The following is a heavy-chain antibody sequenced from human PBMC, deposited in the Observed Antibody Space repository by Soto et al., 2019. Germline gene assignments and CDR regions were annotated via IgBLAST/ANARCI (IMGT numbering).Heavy chain of an antibody. D-gene: IGHD2-15*01. J-gene: IGHJ5*02. Sequence: QVQLVQSGAEVKKPGASVKVSCKASGDTFTSYDINWVRQATGQGLEWMGWMNPNSGNTGYAQKFQGRVTMTRNTSMSTAYMELSSLRSEDTAVYYCARERDIVVGFDPWGQGTLVTVSS. CDR3: ARERDIVVGFDP. CDR2: MNPNSGNT. V-gene: IGHV1-8*01. CDR1: GDTFTSYD.